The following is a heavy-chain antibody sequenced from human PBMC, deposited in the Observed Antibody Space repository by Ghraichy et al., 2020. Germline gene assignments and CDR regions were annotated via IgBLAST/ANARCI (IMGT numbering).Heavy chain of an antibody. D-gene: IGHD3-22*01. J-gene: IGHJ2*01. CDR1: GFTFDTYD. V-gene: IGHV3-13*01. CDR3: ARNSYYDSGDYHGRPRYFDL. Sequence: GGSLRLSCAASGFTFDTYDMHWVRQSTGEGLEWVCAIGTGGDTSYARSVKGRFTISRENAKSSLFLQMNSLRAGDTAVYYCARNSYYDSGDYHGRPRYFDLWGRGTLVTVSS. CDR2: IGTGGDT.